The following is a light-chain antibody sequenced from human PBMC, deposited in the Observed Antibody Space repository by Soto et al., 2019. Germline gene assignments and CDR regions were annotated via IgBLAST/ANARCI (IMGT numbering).Light chain of an antibody. V-gene: IGKV1-17*01. J-gene: IGKJ4*01. CDR2: TAS. Sequence: DIPMTQSPSSLSASVGDRVTITCRASQGIRNDLTWYQQKPGKAPKRLISTASSLQYGVPSRFSGSGSVTEFTLTISSLQPEDFATDYCLQHNNHPFTFGGGTKVEI. CDR3: LQHNNHPFT. CDR1: QGIRND.